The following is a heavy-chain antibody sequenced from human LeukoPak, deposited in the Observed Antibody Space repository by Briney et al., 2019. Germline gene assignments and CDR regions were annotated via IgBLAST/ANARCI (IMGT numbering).Heavy chain of an antibody. V-gene: IGHV4-38-2*02. CDR1: GYSISSGYY. Sequence: SETLSLTCTVSGYSISSGYYWGWIRQTPGRGLEWIGRIYHSGSTYYNPSLKSRVIISVDTSKNQFSLKLSSVTAADTAVYYCASNLRYSSSWYEWYFQHWGQGTLVTVSS. CDR3: ASNLRYSSSWYEWYFQH. CDR2: IYHSGST. J-gene: IGHJ1*01. D-gene: IGHD6-13*01.